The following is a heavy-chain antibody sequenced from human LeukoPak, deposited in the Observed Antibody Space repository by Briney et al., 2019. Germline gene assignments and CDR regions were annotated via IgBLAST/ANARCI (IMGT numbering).Heavy chain of an antibody. Sequence: ASVKVSCKASGGTFSSYAISWVRQAPGQGLEWMGGIIPIFGTANYAQKFQGRVTITTDESTSTAYMELSSLRAEDTGVYYCVRDFLGESGAGGYWGQGTLVTVSS. CDR1: GGTFSSYA. D-gene: IGHD3-10*01. J-gene: IGHJ4*02. V-gene: IGHV1-69*05. CDR3: VRDFLGESGAGGY. CDR2: IIPIFGTA.